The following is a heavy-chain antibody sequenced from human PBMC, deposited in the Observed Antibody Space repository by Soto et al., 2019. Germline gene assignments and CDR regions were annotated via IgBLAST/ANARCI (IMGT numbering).Heavy chain of an antibody. J-gene: IGHJ5*02. D-gene: IGHD6-6*01. CDR3: ARGRQGSSSSFRFDP. Sequence: SETLSLTCAVSGGSISSSNWWSWVRQPPGKGLEWIGEIYHSGSTNYNPSLKSRVTISVDKSKNQFSLKLGSVTAADTAVYYCARGRQGSSSSFRFDPWGQGTLVTVSS. CDR2: IYHSGST. CDR1: GGSISSSNW. V-gene: IGHV4-4*02.